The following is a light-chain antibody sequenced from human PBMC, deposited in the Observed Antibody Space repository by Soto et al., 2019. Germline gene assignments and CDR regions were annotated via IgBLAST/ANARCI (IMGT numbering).Light chain of an antibody. CDR3: QQYFSFPYT. CDR2: WAS. Sequence: DILMTQSPDSLAVSLGERATINCTSSQSILYSSNNKDFLAWYQQKPGQPPKLLIHWASSREFGVPDRFSGSGSGTDFTLTISRLQAEDLAVYCCQQYFSFPYTFGQGTKLEIK. CDR1: QSILYSSNNKDF. V-gene: IGKV4-1*01. J-gene: IGKJ2*01.